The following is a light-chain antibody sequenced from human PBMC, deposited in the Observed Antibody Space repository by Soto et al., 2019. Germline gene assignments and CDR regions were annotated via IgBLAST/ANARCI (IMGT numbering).Light chain of an antibody. CDR2: DNE. J-gene: IGLJ1*01. Sequence: QSVLTQPPSVSAAPGQKVTISCSGGSSNIGNNYVSWYQQLPGTAPKLLIYDNEXRPSGITDRFSGSKSGTSATLGITGLQTGDEGDYSCGPWDSSRCEFVFGTGTKVNVL. CDR1: SSNIGNNY. CDR3: GPWDSSRCEFV. V-gene: IGLV1-51*01.